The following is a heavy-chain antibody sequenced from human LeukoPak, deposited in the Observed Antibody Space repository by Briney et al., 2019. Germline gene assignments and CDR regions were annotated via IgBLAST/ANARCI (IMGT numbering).Heavy chain of an antibody. D-gene: IGHD6-19*01. CDR1: GGSFSGYY. CDR3: ARGMGIAVAGQVGATSGYDY. J-gene: IGHJ4*02. CDR2: INHSGST. V-gene: IGHV4-34*01. Sequence: PSETLSLTCAVYGGSFSGYYWSWIRQPPGKGLEWIGEINHSGSTNYNPSLKSRVTISVDTSKNQFSLELSSVTAADTAVYYCARGMGIAVAGQVGATSGYDYWGQGTLVTVSS.